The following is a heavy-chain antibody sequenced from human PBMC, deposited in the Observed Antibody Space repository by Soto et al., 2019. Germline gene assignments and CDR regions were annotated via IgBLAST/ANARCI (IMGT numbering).Heavy chain of an antibody. CDR3: ARDHKWDGMDV. CDR2: INYSGTT. Sequence: QVQLQESGTGLVKPSQTLSLTCSVSGGSFSSDSFIWSWVRQFPGKGLEWIGYINYSGTTYYNPSLRSRITMSVDTSKNQFSLNLSSVTAADTAVYYCARDHKWDGMDVWGQGTTVTVSS. D-gene: IGHD1-26*01. CDR1: GGSFSSDSFI. V-gene: IGHV4-31*03. J-gene: IGHJ6*02.